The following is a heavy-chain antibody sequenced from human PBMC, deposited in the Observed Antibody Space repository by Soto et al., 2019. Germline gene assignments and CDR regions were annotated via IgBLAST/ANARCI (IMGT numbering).Heavy chain of an antibody. CDR3: LGTGSNSY. CDR1: GFTFSHNG. V-gene: IGHV3-74*01. D-gene: IGHD1-26*01. Sequence: EVQLVESGGGYVQPGGSLRLSCAASGFTFSHNGMHWVRQAPGKGLVWVSRFNTDGSTTTYADSVKGRFTISRDNAKNTFHLQMNSLRAEDTAIYYCLGTGSNSYWGQGTLVTVSS. J-gene: IGHJ4*02. CDR2: FNTDGSTT.